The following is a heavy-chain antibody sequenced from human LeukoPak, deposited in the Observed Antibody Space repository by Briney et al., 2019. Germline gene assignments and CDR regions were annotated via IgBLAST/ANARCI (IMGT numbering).Heavy chain of an antibody. CDR2: INPNSGGT. D-gene: IGHD6-19*01. Sequence: ASVKVSCKASGYTFTGYYMHWVRQAPGQGLEWMGWINPNSGGTNYAQKFQGRVTMTRDTSISTAYMELSRLRSDDTAVYYCARAFGSGYSTDAWGQGTTVTVSS. V-gene: IGHV1-2*02. CDR1: GYTFTGYY. J-gene: IGHJ6*02. CDR3: ARAFGSGYSTDA.